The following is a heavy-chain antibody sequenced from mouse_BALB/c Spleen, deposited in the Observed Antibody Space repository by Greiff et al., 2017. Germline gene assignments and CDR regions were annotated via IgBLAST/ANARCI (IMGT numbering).Heavy chain of an antibody. CDR1: GFTFSSYA. D-gene: IGHD2-4*01. Sequence: EVHLVESGGGLVKPGGSLKLSCAASGFTFSSYAMSWVRQSPEKRLEWVAEISSGGSYTYYPDTVTGRFTISRDNAKNTLYLEMSSLRSEDTAMYYCARVERGDYYFDYWGQGTTLTVSS. CDR2: ISSGGSYT. J-gene: IGHJ2*01. V-gene: IGHV5-9-4*01. CDR3: ARVERGDYYFDY.